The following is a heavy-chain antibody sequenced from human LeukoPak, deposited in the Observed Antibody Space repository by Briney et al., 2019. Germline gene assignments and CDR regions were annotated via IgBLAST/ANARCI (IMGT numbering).Heavy chain of an antibody. V-gene: IGHV3-30*02. J-gene: IGHJ4*02. D-gene: IGHD3-22*01. Sequence: GRSLRLSCAASGFTFSSYGMHWVRQAPGRGLEWVTFIRYDGGNKYYADSVEGRFTICRDNSKNTLYLQMNRLRAEDTAVYDCAKTLSGYYSVDYWGQGTLVTVSS. CDR2: IRYDGGNK. CDR3: AKTLSGYYSVDY. CDR1: GFTFSSYG.